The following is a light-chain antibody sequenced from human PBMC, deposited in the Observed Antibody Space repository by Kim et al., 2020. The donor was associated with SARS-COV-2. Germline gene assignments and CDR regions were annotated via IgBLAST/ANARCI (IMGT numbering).Light chain of an antibody. CDR2: WAS. CDR3: HQFYSTPQT. Sequence: ATINCQSSHSIFYNSKNKNYLTWYQQKPGQPPKVLIYWASTRESGVPDRFSGSGSGTDFTLTISSLQAEDVAVYYCHQFYSTPQTFGQGTKVDIK. V-gene: IGKV4-1*01. J-gene: IGKJ1*01. CDR1: HSIFYNSKNKNY.